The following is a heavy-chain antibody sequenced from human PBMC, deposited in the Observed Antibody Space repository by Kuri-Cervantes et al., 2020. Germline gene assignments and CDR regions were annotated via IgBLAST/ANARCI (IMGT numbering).Heavy chain of an antibody. J-gene: IGHJ4*02. D-gene: IGHD6-19*01. CDR3: VRGSGYSSGWYPRTHDY. Sequence: GESLKISCAASGFTFSSSWMHWVRQAPEKGLEWVADIKCDGSEKYYVDSVKGRLTISRDNAKNSLYLQVNSLRAEDMTVYYCVRGSGYSSGWYPRTHDYWGQGTLVTVSS. CDR2: IKCDGSEK. CDR1: GFTFSSSW. V-gene: IGHV3-52*01.